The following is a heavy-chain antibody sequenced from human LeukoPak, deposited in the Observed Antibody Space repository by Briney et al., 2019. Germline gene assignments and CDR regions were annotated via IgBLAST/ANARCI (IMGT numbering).Heavy chain of an antibody. D-gene: IGHD3-10*01. CDR1: GGSISSYY. CDR2: IYYTGSA. V-gene: IGHV4-59*12. J-gene: IGHJ5*02. Sequence: SETLSLTCTVSGGSISSYYWSWIRQPPGKGLEWIGYIYYTGSASPSPSLMSRITISVDTSKNQFSLKMRSVTAADTAVYFCARRGPESYYNNWFDPWGQGTLVTVSS. CDR3: ARRGPESYYNNWFDP.